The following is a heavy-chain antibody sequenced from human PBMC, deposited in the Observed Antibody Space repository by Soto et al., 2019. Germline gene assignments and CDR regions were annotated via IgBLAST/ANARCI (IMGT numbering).Heavy chain of an antibody. V-gene: IGHV1-69*12. J-gene: IGHJ6*02. Sequence: QVLLVQSGAEVKKPGSSVKVSCKTSGDTFSSFAISWVRLVPGQGLEWMGVIIPMFSAPTYAQNFQGRVSITADESTRTAYMELSSLRSEDTAIYHCARDRVLRGNAYYYGMDVWGQGTTVTVSS. CDR1: GDTFSSFA. CDR3: ARDRVLRGNAYYYGMDV. CDR2: IIPMFSAP. D-gene: IGHD2-8*02.